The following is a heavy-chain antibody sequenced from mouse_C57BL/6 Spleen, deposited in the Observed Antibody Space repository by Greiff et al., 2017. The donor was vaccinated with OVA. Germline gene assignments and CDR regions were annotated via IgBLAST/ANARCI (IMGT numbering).Heavy chain of an antibody. Sequence: VQLQQSGAELVRPGASVKLSCTASGFNIKDDYMPWVKQRPEPGLEWIGWIDPENGDTEYASKFQGKATITADTSSNTAYLQLSSLTSEDTAVYYCTRSYDYWDWFAYWGQGTLVTVSA. J-gene: IGHJ3*01. CDR1: GFNIKDDY. D-gene: IGHD2-4*01. CDR3: TRSYDYWDWFAY. CDR2: IDPENGDT. V-gene: IGHV14-4*01.